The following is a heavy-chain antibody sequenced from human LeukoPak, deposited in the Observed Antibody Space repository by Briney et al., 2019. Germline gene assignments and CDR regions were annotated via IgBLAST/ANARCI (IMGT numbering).Heavy chain of an antibody. D-gene: IGHD6-19*01. CDR1: GFTFSSYE. CDR3: ARESRSSGWDYFDY. V-gene: IGHV3-48*03. Sequence: GGSLRLSCAASGFTFSSYERNWVRHAPGKGLEWVSYISSSGSTIYYADSVEGRFTISRDNAKNSLYLQMNSLRAEDTAVYYCARESRSSGWDYFDYWGQGTPVTVSS. CDR2: ISSSGSTI. J-gene: IGHJ4*02.